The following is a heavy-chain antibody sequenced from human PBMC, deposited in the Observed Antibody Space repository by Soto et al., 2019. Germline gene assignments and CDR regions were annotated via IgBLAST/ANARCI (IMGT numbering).Heavy chain of an antibody. CDR1: GFPLSTSGVG. Sequence: QITLKESGPTLVKPTQTLTLTCTFSGFPLSTSGVGVGWIRQPPGKALEWLALIYWDDDKRYSPSLKSRLTSPKDTSKNQVVLTMTNVDPVDKATYCCAHSAMVRGVISVFDYWGQGTLVTVSS. D-gene: IGHD3-10*01. V-gene: IGHV2-5*02. J-gene: IGHJ4*02. CDR2: IYWDDDK. CDR3: AHSAMVRGVISVFDY.